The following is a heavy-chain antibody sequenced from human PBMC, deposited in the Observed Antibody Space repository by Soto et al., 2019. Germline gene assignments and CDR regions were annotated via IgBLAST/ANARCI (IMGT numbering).Heavy chain of an antibody. J-gene: IGHJ4*02. Sequence: EVQLLESGGGLVQPGGSLRLSCAASGFTFSSYAMSWVRQAPGKGLEWVSAISGSGGSTYNADSVKGRFTISRDNSKNTLKLQMNSLRAEYTAVYYCARVPVWGIYRPITPHFDYWGQGTLVTVSS. V-gene: IGHV3-23*01. CDR1: GFTFSSYA. CDR2: ISGSGGST. CDR3: ARVPVWGIYRPITPHFDY. D-gene: IGHD3-16*02.